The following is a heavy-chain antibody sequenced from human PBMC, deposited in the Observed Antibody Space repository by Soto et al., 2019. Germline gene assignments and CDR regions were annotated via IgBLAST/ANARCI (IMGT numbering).Heavy chain of an antibody. CDR3: AREDARDNENAFDM. D-gene: IGHD1-1*01. Sequence: GGSLRLSCAVSGFPFSFYGFHWVRQSPGKGLEWLGVIVSDGSAIYHADSLEGRFFISRDNSKDILYLQMNSLRVEDTAVYYCAREDARDNENAFDMWGQGTMVTVSS. CDR1: GFPFSFYG. CDR2: IVSDGSAI. V-gene: IGHV3-33*01. J-gene: IGHJ3*02.